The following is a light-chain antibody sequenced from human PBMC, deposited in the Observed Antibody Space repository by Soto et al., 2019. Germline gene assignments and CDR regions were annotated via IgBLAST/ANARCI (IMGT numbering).Light chain of an antibody. CDR1: RSDIGAYNF. J-gene: IGLJ2*01. Sequence: ALTQPASVSGSPGQSITISCTGTRSDIGAYNFVSWYQQHPGEVPKLMLYDVNVRPSGVSNRFSGSKSGNTASLTISGLQAEDEADYYCTSWTTSTTMIFGGGTKLTVL. V-gene: IGLV2-14*03. CDR2: DVN. CDR3: TSWTTSTTMI.